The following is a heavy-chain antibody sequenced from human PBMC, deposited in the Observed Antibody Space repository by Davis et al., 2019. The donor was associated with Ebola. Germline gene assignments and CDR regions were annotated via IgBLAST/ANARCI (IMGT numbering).Heavy chain of an antibody. D-gene: IGHD2-2*01. CDR2: ISSSSSTI. V-gene: IGHV3-48*02. J-gene: IGHJ5*02. Sequence: GESLKISCAASGFTFSSYSMNWVRQAPGKGLEWVSYISSSSSTIYYADSVKGRFTISRDNAKNSLYLQMNSLRDEDTAVYYCARDRPQYCSSTSSPCLNWFDPWGQGTLVTVSS. CDR1: GFTFSSYS. CDR3: ARDRPQYCSSTSSPCLNWFDP.